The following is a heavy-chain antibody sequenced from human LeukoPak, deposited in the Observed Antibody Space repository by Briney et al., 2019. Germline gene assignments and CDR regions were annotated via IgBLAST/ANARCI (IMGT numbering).Heavy chain of an antibody. Sequence: PGGSLRLSCAASGFTVSSNYMSWVRQAPGKGLEWVSVIYSGGSTYYTDSVKGRFTISRDNSKSTLYLQMNSLRAEDTAVYYCARGYSPYYYYMDVWGKGTTVTVSS. D-gene: IGHD2-15*01. J-gene: IGHJ6*03. CDR2: IYSGGST. CDR1: GFTVSSNY. V-gene: IGHV3-66*02. CDR3: ARGYSPYYYYMDV.